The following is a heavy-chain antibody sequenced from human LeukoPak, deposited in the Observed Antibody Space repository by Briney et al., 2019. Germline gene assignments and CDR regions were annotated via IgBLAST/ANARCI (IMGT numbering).Heavy chain of an antibody. Sequence: GESLKISRKGSGYSFTSYWIGWVRQMPGKGLEWMGIIYPGDSDTRYSPSFQGQVTISADKSISTAYLQWSSLKASDTAMYYCARHPPRSGYDGNWFDPWGQGTLVTVSS. J-gene: IGHJ5*02. CDR3: ARHPPRSGYDGNWFDP. V-gene: IGHV5-51*01. CDR1: GYSFTSYW. D-gene: IGHD5-12*01. CDR2: IYPGDSDT.